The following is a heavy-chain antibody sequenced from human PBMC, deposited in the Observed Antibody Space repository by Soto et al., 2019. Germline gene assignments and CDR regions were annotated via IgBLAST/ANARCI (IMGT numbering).Heavy chain of an antibody. V-gene: IGHV1-69*12. D-gene: IGHD2-15*01. CDR2: ISPGIDIR. Sequence: QVQLVQSGAEVKKPGSSVKVSCKASGGTFSTYTLYWVRQAPGQGLEWMGGISPGIDIRDYAQKFQGRVTMTADESTSKVYMQQISLISEGTALYYSAGGKCFGGSCYLDVWGQATLVTVSS. J-gene: IGHJ4*02. CDR3: AGGKCFGGSCYLDV. CDR1: GGTFSTYT.